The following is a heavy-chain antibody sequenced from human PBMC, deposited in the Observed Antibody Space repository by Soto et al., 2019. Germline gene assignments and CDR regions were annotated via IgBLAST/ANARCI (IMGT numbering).Heavy chain of an antibody. V-gene: IGHV3-48*01. CDR3: ARIGFYDFWSGYESPMDV. D-gene: IGHD3-3*01. CDR2: ISSSGTTI. J-gene: IGHJ6*03. CDR1: GFTFSSYS. Sequence: GGSLRLSCAASGFTFSSYSMNWVRQAPGKGLEWVSFISSSGTTIYYADSVKGRFTISRGNAKNSLYLQMNSLRAEDTAVYYCARIGFYDFWSGYESPMDVWGKGTTVTVSS.